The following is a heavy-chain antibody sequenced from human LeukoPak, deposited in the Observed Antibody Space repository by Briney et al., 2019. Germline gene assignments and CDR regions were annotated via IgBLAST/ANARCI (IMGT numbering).Heavy chain of an antibody. CDR2: IKQDGSGK. CDR1: GFTFSTYW. CDR3: ARDVYGDYVPYYFDY. J-gene: IGHJ4*02. Sequence: GGSLRLSCVASGFTFSTYWMNWVRQAPGKGLEWVANIKQDGSGKYYVDSVKGRFTISRDNAKNSLYLQMNSLTAEDTAVYYCARDVYGDYVPYYFDYWGQGTLVTVSS. D-gene: IGHD4-17*01. V-gene: IGHV3-7*01.